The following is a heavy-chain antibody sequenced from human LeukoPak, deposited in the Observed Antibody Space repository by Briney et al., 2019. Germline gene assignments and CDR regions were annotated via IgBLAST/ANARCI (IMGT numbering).Heavy chain of an antibody. CDR1: GGSISSYY. V-gene: IGHV4-59*08. CDR3: ARQDGYNSGGVDY. Sequence: SETLSLTCTVSGGSISSYYWSWIRQPPGKGLEWIGYIYYSGSTNYNPSLKSRVTISVDTSKNQFSLKLSSVTAADTAVYYCARQDGYNSGGVDYWGQGTLVTVSS. CDR2: IYYSGST. D-gene: IGHD5-24*01. J-gene: IGHJ4*02.